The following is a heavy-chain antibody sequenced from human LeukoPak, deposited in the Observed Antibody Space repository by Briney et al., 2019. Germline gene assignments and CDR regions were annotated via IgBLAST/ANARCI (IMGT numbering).Heavy chain of an antibody. CDR2: MNPNSGNT. Sequence: GASVKVSCKASGYTFTSYDINCVRQATGQGLEWMGWMNPNSGNTGYAQKFQGRVTITRNTSISTAYMELSSLRSEDTAVYYCARDSSGWYHWFDPWGQGTLVTVSS. CDR3: ARDSSGWYHWFDP. V-gene: IGHV1-8*01. CDR1: GYTFTSYD. J-gene: IGHJ5*02. D-gene: IGHD6-19*01.